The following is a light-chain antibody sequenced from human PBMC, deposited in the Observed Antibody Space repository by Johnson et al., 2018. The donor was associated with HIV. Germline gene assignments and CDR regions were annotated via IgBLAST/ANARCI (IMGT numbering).Light chain of an antibody. CDR1: SSNIGNNY. J-gene: IGLJ1*01. CDR3: GTWDSSLSGGV. CDR2: ENN. V-gene: IGLV1-51*02. Sequence: QSVFTQPPSVSAAPGQKVTISCSGSSSNIGNNYVSWYQQLPGTAPKLLIYENNRRPSGIPDRFSGSKSGTSATLGITGLQTGDEADYYCGTWDSSLSGGVFGTWTNVPVL.